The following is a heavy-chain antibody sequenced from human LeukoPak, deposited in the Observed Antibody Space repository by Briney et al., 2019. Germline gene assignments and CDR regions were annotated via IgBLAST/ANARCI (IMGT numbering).Heavy chain of an antibody. J-gene: IGHJ4*02. D-gene: IGHD2-15*01. CDR2: MNPNTGYT. CDR3: ARSSAWAHFDN. Sequence: ASVKVSCKASGSTFTSYDIIWVRQATGQGLEWMGWMNPNTGYTGYAHQFQGRITMTRNTAISTAYMDLSSLNSQDTAVYYCARSSAWAHFDNWGQGTLVSVSS. V-gene: IGHV1-8*01. CDR1: GSTFTSYD.